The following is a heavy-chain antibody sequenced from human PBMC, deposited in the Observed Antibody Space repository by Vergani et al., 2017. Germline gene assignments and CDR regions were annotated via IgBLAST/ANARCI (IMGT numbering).Heavy chain of an antibody. CDR1: GFTFSSYA. CDR3: ARDHSSSRDYYYYMDV. Sequence: QVQLVESGGGVVQPGRSLRLSCAASGFTFSSYAMHWVRQAPGKGLEWVAVISYDGSNKYYADSVKGRFTISRDNSRNTLYLQMTSLRAEDTAVYYCARDHSSSRDYYYYMDVWGKGTTVTVSS. D-gene: IGHD6-6*01. V-gene: IGHV3-30-3*01. CDR2: ISYDGSNK. J-gene: IGHJ6*03.